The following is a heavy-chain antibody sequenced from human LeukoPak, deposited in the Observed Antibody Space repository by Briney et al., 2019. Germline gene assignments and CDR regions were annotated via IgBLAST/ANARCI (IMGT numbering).Heavy chain of an antibody. V-gene: IGHV3-21*01. CDR1: GFTLSTFD. Sequence: PGGSLRLSCAASGFTLSTFDMNWVRQAPGKGLEWVSSISTSSRYIYYRDSVKGRFTISRDDAKNSLYLQMNSLRVEDTAVYYCGRADCSGSTCYLRRSWFDPWGQGTLVTVSS. CDR2: ISTSSRYI. D-gene: IGHD2-2*01. CDR3: GRADCSGSTCYLRRSWFDP. J-gene: IGHJ5*02.